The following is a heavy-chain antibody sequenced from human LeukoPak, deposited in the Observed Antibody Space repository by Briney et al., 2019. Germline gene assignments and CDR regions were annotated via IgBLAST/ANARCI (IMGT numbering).Heavy chain of an antibody. V-gene: IGHV3-30-3*01. CDR1: GFTFSSYA. J-gene: IGHJ4*02. CDR3: AREGIAAAGTLDY. D-gene: IGHD6-13*01. CDR2: ISYDGSNK. Sequence: GGSLRLSCAASGFTFSSYAMHWVRQAPGKGLEWVAVISYDGSNKYYADSVEGRFTISRDNSKNTLYLQMNSLRAEDTAVYYCAREGIAAAGTLDYWGQGTLVTVSS.